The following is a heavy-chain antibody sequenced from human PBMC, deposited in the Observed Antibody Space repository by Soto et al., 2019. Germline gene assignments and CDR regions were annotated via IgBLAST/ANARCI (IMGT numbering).Heavy chain of an antibody. J-gene: IGHJ4*02. Sequence: QVQLQESGPRLVKPSETLSLTCTVSGGSISSYYWSWIRQPPGKGLEWIGYNYYSGSTNYHPSPKSRVTLSPGTSTNQFSRKPSSVTAAATAVYFCARHRPYSSPFYYYYWGQGTLVTVSS. D-gene: IGHD2-15*01. CDR1: GGSISSYY. V-gene: IGHV4-59*08. CDR2: NYYSGST. CDR3: ARHRPYSSPFYYYY.